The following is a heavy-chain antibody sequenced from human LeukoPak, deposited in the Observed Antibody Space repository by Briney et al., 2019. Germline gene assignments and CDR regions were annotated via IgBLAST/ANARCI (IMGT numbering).Heavy chain of an antibody. CDR3: ARDLGRDGHRGLDY. J-gene: IGHJ4*02. CDR2: IIPIFGTA. V-gene: IGHV1-69*05. D-gene: IGHD5-24*01. CDR1: GGTFSSYA. Sequence: SAKVSCKASGGTFSSYAISWVRQAPGQGLEWMGGIIPIFGTANYAQKFQGRVTITTDESTSTAYMELSSLRSEDTAVYYCARDLGRDGHRGLDYWGQGTLVTVSS.